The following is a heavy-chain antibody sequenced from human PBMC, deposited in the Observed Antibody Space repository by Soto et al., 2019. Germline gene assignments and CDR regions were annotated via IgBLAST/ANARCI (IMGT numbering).Heavy chain of an antibody. Sequence: SETLSLTCTFSGGSISNYYWSWIRQPPGKGLEWIGYIHHSGSTNYNPSLKSRVTISVGTSKNQFSLKLTSVTAADTAVYYCARAWLYLDYFDYWGQGTLVTVS. CDR3: ARAWLYLDYFDY. CDR2: IHHSGST. CDR1: GGSISNYY. D-gene: IGHD3-16*02. J-gene: IGHJ4*02. V-gene: IGHV4-59*01.